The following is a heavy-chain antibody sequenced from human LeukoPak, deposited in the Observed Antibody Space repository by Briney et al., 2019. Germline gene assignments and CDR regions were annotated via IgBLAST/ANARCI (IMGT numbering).Heavy chain of an antibody. J-gene: IGHJ4*02. CDR1: GGSFSGYY. Sequence: SETLSLTCAVYGGSFSGYYWSWIRQPPGKGLEWIGEINHSGSTNYNPSLKSRVTISVDTSKNQFSLKLSSVTAADTAVYYCARWDWNDIGRVNFDYWGQGTLVTVSS. D-gene: IGHD1-1*01. V-gene: IGHV4-34*01. CDR3: ARWDWNDIGRVNFDY. CDR2: INHSGST.